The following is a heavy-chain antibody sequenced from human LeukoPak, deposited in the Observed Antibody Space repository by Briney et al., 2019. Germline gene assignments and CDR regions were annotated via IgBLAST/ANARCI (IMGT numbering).Heavy chain of an antibody. Sequence: GGSLRLSCAASGFTFSSYAMSWVRQAPGKGLEWVSAISGSGGSTYYANSVKGRFTISRDNSKNTLYLQMNSLRAEDTAVYYCAKDLGSSGWSNFDYWGQGTLVTVSS. V-gene: IGHV3-23*01. CDR2: ISGSGGST. CDR3: AKDLGSSGWSNFDY. J-gene: IGHJ4*02. CDR1: GFTFSSYA. D-gene: IGHD6-19*01.